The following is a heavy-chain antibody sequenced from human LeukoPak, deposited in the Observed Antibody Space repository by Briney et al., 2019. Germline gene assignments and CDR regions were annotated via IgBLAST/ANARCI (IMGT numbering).Heavy chain of an antibody. CDR1: GYSISSGYF. J-gene: IGHJ6*03. Sequence: SETVSLTCTVSGYSISSGYFWGWIRQPPGKGLEWIGSIYHSGTTYYNPSLKSRVTISVDTSKNQFSLKLSSVTVADTAVYYCARTANYYYYYLDVWGKGTTVTISS. CDR2: IYHSGTT. V-gene: IGHV4-38-2*02. CDR3: ARTANYYYYYLDV.